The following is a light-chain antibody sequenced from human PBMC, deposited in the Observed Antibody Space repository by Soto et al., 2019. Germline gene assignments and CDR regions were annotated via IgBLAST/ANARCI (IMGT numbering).Light chain of an antibody. CDR2: TVS. V-gene: IGLV2-14*01. Sequence: QSALTQPASVSGSPGQSITISCTGTNSDVGAYNSVSWYQQYPGKAPKLMMYTVSYRPSGVSDRFSGSKSGNTASLTISGLQTGDEADYYCSSYRSDSTYVLGTGTKVTVL. CDR3: SSYRSDSTYV. J-gene: IGLJ1*01. CDR1: NSDVGAYNS.